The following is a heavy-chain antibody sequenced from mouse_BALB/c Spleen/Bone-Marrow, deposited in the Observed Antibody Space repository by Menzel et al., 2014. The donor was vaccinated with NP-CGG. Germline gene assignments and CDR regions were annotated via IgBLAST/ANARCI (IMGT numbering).Heavy chain of an antibody. CDR3: ARFATVSFAY. D-gene: IGHD1-1*01. Sequence: QVQLQQSGAELVRPGSSVKISCKASSYVFTDYWMNWLRQRPGQGLEWIGQIFPVNADTNYKANFKDKVTLTADKSSTTAYMQLNSLTSEDSAVYFCARFATVSFAYWGQGTLVTVSA. V-gene: IGHV1-80*01. CDR1: SYVFTDYW. J-gene: IGHJ3*01. CDR2: IFPVNADT.